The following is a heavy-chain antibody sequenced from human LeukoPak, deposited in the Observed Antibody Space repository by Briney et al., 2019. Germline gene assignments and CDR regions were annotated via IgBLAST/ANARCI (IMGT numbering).Heavy chain of an antibody. J-gene: IGHJ4*02. CDR3: ARVPIVEPPDY. CDR1: GGSISSGGYY. CDR2: IYYSGST. Sequence: SETLSLTCTVSGGSISSGGYYWSWIRQHPGKGLEWIGYIYYSGSTYYNPSLKSRVTVSVDTSKNQFSLKLSSVTAADTAVYYCARVPIVEPPDYWGQGTLVTVSS. V-gene: IGHV4-31*03. D-gene: IGHD1-14*01.